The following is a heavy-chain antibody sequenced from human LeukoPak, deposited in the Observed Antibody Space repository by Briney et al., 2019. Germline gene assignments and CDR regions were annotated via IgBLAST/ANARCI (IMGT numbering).Heavy chain of an antibody. D-gene: IGHD6-13*01. CDR1: GYTFTSYA. CDR3: ARDLLPNYSRPASPHDAFDI. Sequence: ASVKVSCKASGYTFTSYAMNWVRQAPGQGLEWMGWINTNTGNPTYAQGFTGRFVFSLDTSVSTAYLQISSLKAEDTAVYYCARDLLPNYSRPASPHDAFDIWGQGTMVTVSS. J-gene: IGHJ3*02. V-gene: IGHV7-4-1*02. CDR2: INTNTGNP.